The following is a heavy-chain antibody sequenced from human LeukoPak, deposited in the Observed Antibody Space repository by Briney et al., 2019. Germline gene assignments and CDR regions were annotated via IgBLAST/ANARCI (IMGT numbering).Heavy chain of an antibody. CDR2: INPSDGAT. CDR1: GYTFTNYY. CDR3: ARDYYDGSDSLGSFDY. V-gene: IGHV1-46*01. J-gene: IGHJ4*02. Sequence: GASVKVSCKASGYTFTNYYIQWLRQAPGQGLECMGVINPSDGATTYAQKFQGRVTMTRDTSTSTLYMELSSLTSEDTAVYYCARDYYDGSDSLGSFDYWGQGTLVTVSS. D-gene: IGHD3-22*01.